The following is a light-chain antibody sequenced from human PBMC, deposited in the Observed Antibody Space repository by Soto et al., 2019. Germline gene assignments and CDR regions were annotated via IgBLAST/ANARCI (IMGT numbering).Light chain of an antibody. CDR1: QSVSSH. V-gene: IGKV3-15*01. CDR2: GAS. CDR3: QQYNNWPGWT. J-gene: IGKJ1*01. Sequence: EIVVMQSPATLSVSPGERATLSCRTSQSVSSHLAWYQQKPGQAPRLLIHGASTRATGIPARFSGSGSGTEFTLTISSLQSEDFAVYHCQQYNNWPGWTFGQGTKVDIK.